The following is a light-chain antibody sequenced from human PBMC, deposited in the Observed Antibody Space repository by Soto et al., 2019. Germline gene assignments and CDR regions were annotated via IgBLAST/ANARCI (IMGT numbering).Light chain of an antibody. V-gene: IGLV2-14*01. CDR2: DVS. CDR1: SSDVGGYNY. Sequence: QSALTQPASVSGSPGQSITISCTGTSSDVGGYNYVFWYQQHPGKAPKLMIYDVSNRPSGVSNRFSGSKSGNTASLTISGLQAEDEADYYCSSYTSSSTLFGTGTKLTVL. CDR3: SSYTSSSTL. J-gene: IGLJ1*01.